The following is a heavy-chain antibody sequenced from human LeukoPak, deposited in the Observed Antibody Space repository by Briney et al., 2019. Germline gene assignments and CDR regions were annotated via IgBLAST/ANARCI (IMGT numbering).Heavy chain of an antibody. CDR1: GFTFSSYA. D-gene: IGHD1-7*01. CDR2: ISGSGGNT. CDR3: ARGDDWNYGRRGFLFDY. Sequence: GGSLRLSCAASGFTFSSYAMSWVRQAPGKGLEWVSGISGSGGNTYYADSVKGRFTISRDNSKNTLYLQMNSLTADDTAVYYCARGDDWNYGRRGFLFDYWGQGTLVTVSS. J-gene: IGHJ4*02. V-gene: IGHV3-23*01.